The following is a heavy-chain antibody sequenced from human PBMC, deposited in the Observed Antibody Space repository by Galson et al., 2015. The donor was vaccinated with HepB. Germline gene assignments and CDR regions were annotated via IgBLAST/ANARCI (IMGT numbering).Heavy chain of an antibody. D-gene: IGHD2-2*01. V-gene: IGHV3-15*01. CDR3: TTRRYCSSTSCYYGAFDI. Sequence: SLRLSCAASGFTFSNAWMSWVRQAPGKGLEWVGRIKSKTDGGTTDYAAPVKGRFTISRDDSKNTLYLQMNSLKTEDTAVYYCTTRRYCSSTSCYYGAFDIWGQGTMVTVSS. CDR1: GFTFSNAW. J-gene: IGHJ3*02. CDR2: IKSKTDGGTT.